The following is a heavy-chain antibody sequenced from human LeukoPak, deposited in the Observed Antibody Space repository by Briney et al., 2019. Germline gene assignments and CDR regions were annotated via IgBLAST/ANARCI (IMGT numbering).Heavy chain of an antibody. Sequence: ETLSLTCTVAGSSISSYYWSLVRQAPGKGLEWVSSISSSSSYIYYADSVKGRFTISRDNAKNSLYLQMNSLRAEDTAVYYCARDCWYYDFWSGLHGVYYYGMDVWGQGTTVTVSS. CDR3: ARDCWYYDFWSGLHGVYYYGMDV. CDR1: GSSISSYY. J-gene: IGHJ6*02. V-gene: IGHV3-21*01. CDR2: ISSSSSYI. D-gene: IGHD3-3*01.